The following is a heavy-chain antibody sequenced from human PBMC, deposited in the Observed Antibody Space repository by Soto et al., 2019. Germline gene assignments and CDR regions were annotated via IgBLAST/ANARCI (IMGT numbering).Heavy chain of an antibody. V-gene: IGHV4-59*08. D-gene: IGHD6-6*01. CDR1: GGSISSYY. Sequence: SETLSLTCTVSGGSISSYYWSWIRQPPGKGLEWIGYIYYSGSTNYNPSLKSRVTISVGTSKNQFSLKLSSVTAADTAVYYCARLEGIAARRYYYYMDVWGKGTTVTVSS. CDR2: IYYSGST. CDR3: ARLEGIAARRYYYYMDV. J-gene: IGHJ6*03.